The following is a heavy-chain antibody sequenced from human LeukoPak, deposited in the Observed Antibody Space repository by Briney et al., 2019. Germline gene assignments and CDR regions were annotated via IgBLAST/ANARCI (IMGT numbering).Heavy chain of an antibody. D-gene: IGHD3-9*01. CDR2: IYYSGST. CDR3: ARDVGAGYSRPFDY. CDR1: GGSISSSSYY. J-gene: IGHJ4*02. V-gene: IGHV4-61*01. Sequence: SETLSLTCTVSGGSISSSSYYWSWIRQPPGKGLEWIGYIYYSGSTNYNPSLKSRVTISVDTSKNQFSLKLSSVTAADTAVYYCARDVGAGYSRPFDYWGQGTLVTVSS.